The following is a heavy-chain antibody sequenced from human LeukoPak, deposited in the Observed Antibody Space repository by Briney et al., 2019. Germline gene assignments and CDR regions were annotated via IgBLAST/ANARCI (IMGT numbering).Heavy chain of an antibody. CDR3: AKGGFDDILTGYYNPPDY. V-gene: IGHV3-9*01. Sequence: GGSLRLSCAASGFTFDDYAMHWVRQAPGKGLEWVSGISWNSGSIGYADSVKGRFTISRDNAKNSLYLQMNSLRAEDTALYYCAKGGFDDILTGYYNPPDYWGQGTLVTVSS. CDR1: GFTFDDYA. J-gene: IGHJ4*02. D-gene: IGHD3-9*01. CDR2: ISWNSGSI.